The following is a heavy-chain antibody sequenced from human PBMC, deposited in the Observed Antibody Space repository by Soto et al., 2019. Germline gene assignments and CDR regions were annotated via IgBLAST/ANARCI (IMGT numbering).Heavy chain of an antibody. CDR1: GYTFTKYG. Sequence: QVQLVQTGAEVKNPGASVKVSCKTTGYTFTKYGVGWVRQAPGQVLEWMGWISGSRGNANYAAKVQGRITLTTDTSTSMAYIALRSLRSDDTAVYYFAREMAGLGGEYDYCGQGTLVTVSS. CDR3: AREMAGLGGEYDY. D-gene: IGHD3-16*01. J-gene: IGHJ4*02. V-gene: IGHV1-18*01. CDR2: ISGSRGNA.